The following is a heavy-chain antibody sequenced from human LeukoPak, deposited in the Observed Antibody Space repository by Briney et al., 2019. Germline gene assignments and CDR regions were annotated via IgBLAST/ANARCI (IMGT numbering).Heavy chain of an antibody. CDR2: IKQDGSEK. Sequence: GGSLRLSCAASGFTFSSYWMSWVRQAPGKGLEWVANIKQDGSEKYYVDSVKGRFTISRDNAKNSPYLQMNSLRAEDTAVYYCARDVDYGGKPHLLDYWGQGTLVTVSS. J-gene: IGHJ4*02. CDR1: GFTFSSYW. CDR3: ARDVDYGGKPHLLDY. D-gene: IGHD4-23*01. V-gene: IGHV3-7*01.